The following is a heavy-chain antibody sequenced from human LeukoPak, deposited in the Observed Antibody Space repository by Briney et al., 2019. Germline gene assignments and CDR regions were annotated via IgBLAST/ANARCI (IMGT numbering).Heavy chain of an antibody. D-gene: IGHD3-22*01. CDR1: GYTFTSYG. V-gene: IGHV1-18*01. CDR3: ARAPDYYYDSSGPHFDY. CDR2: ISTYNGNT. Sequence: ASVKVSCKASGYTFTSYGISWVRQAPGQGLEWMGWISTYNGNTNYAQKLQGRVTMTTDTSTSTAYMELRSLRSDDTAVYYCARAPDYYYDSSGPHFDYWGQGTLVTVSS. J-gene: IGHJ4*02.